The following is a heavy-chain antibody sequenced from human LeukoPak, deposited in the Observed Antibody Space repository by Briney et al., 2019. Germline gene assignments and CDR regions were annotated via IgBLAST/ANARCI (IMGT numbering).Heavy chain of an antibody. CDR3: ARDLYRDSLPVSWFDP. V-gene: IGHV1-18*01. J-gene: IGHJ5*02. CDR1: GYTFTSYG. Sequence: PGASVKVSCKASGYTFTSYGISWVRQAPGQGLEWMGWISGYNGNTNYAQKLQGRVTMTTDTSTSTAYMELRSLRSDDTAVYYCARDLYRDSLPVSWFDPWGQGTLVTVSS. CDR2: ISGYNGNT. D-gene: IGHD4-11*01.